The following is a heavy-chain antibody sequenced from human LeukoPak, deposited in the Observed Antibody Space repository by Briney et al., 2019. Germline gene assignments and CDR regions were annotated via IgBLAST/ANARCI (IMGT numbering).Heavy chain of an antibody. CDR1: GYTFTSNG. CDR3: ARESSGGSCYY. CDR2: ISAYNGNT. Sequence: GASVKVSCEASGYTFTSNGISWVRQAPGQGLEWMGWISAYNGNTNYAQKLQGRVTMTTDTSTSTAYMELRSLRSDDTAVYYCARESSGGSCYYWGQGTLVTVSS. J-gene: IGHJ4*02. V-gene: IGHV1-18*01. D-gene: IGHD2-15*01.